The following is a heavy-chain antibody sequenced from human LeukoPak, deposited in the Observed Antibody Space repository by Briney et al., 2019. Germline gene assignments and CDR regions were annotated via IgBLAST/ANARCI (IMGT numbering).Heavy chain of an antibody. V-gene: IGHV3-33*01. CDR2: IWYDGSNK. D-gene: IGHD5-12*01. CDR1: GFTFSSYG. Sequence: SGGSLRLSCAASGFTFSSYGMHWVRQAPGKGLEWVAVIWYDGSNKYYADSVKGRFTISRDNSKNTLYLQMNSLRAEDTAVYYCARDHGYSGYDSIDYWGQGTLVTVSS. J-gene: IGHJ4*02. CDR3: ARDHGYSGYDSIDY.